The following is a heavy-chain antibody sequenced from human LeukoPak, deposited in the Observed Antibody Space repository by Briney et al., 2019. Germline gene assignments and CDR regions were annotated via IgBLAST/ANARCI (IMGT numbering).Heavy chain of an antibody. CDR2: ISGSGDST. CDR3: ARDSGSYLQPTDY. V-gene: IGHV3-23*01. J-gene: IGHJ4*02. Sequence: GGSLRLSCTASGFTFSTYAMTWVRQATGKGLEWVSSISGSGDSTHYADSVKGRFTISRDNSENTLYLQMSSLRADDTALYHCARDSGSYLQPTDYWGQGTLVTVSS. CDR1: GFTFSTYA. D-gene: IGHD1-26*01.